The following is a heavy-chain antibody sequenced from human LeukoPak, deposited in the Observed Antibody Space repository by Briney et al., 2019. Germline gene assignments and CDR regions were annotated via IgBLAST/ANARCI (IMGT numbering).Heavy chain of an antibody. CDR2: IKRDGSEK. V-gene: IGHV3-7*01. CDR1: GFTFSSYG. J-gene: IGHJ4*02. Sequence: PGGSLRLSCAASGFTFSSYGMHWVRQAPGKGLEWVANIKRDGSEKYYVDSVKGRFTISRDNAKNLLYLQMNSLRAEDTAVYYCARDSLATPFDYWGQGTLVTVSS. CDR3: ARDSLATPFDY. D-gene: IGHD6-6*01.